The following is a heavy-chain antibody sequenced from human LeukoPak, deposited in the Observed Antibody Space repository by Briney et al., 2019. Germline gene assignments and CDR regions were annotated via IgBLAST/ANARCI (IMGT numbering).Heavy chain of an antibody. V-gene: IGHV4-59*01. J-gene: IGHJ4*02. Sequence: SETLSLTCTVSGGSISSYYWSWIRQPPGKGLEWIGYIYYSGSTNYNPSLKSRVTISVDTSKNQFSLKLSSVTAADTAAYYCARGALRYYGSGSYYNLDYWGQGTLVTVSS. CDR2: IYYSGST. CDR1: GGSISSYY. CDR3: ARGALRYYGSGSYYNLDY. D-gene: IGHD3-10*01.